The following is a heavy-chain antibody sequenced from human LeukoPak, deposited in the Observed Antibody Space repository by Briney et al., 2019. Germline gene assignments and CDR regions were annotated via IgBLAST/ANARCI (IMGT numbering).Heavy chain of an antibody. J-gene: IGHJ6*03. CDR1: GFTFSSYE. CDR3: ARDRAASYYYYYMDV. D-gene: IGHD6-13*01. CDR2: ISSSGSTI. Sequence: GGSLRLSCAASGFTFSSYEMNWVRQAPGKGLEWVSYISSSGSTIYYADSVKGRFTISRYNAKNSLYLQMNSLRAEDTAVYYCARDRAASYYYYYMDVWGKGTTVTVSS. V-gene: IGHV3-48*03.